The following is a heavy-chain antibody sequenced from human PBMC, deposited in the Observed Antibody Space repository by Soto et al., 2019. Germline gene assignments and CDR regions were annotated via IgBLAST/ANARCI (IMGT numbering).Heavy chain of an antibody. Sequence: EVQLVESGGGLVQPGGSLRLSCAASGFTFSSYSMNWVRQAPGKGREWVSYISSSSSTIYYADSVKGRFTISRDNAKNSLYLQMNSLRAEDTAVYYCARHDYLGQGRFDYWGQGTLVTVSS. D-gene: IGHD7-27*01. J-gene: IGHJ4*02. CDR1: GFTFSSYS. V-gene: IGHV3-48*01. CDR3: ARHDYLGQGRFDY. CDR2: ISSSSSTI.